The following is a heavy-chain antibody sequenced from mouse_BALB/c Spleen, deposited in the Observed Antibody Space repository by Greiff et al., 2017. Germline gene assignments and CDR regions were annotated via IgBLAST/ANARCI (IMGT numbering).Heavy chain of an antibody. CDR1: GFTFSSYG. D-gene: IGHD1-1*01. CDR2: ISSGGSYT. J-gene: IGHJ2*01. Sequence: EVQVVESGGDLVKPGGSLKLSCAASGFTFSSYGMSWVRQTPDKRLEWVATISSGGSYTYYPDSVKGRFTISRDNAKNTLYLQMSSLKSEDTAMYYCASQGTTDFDYWGQGTTLTVSS. V-gene: IGHV5-6*01. CDR3: ASQGTTDFDY.